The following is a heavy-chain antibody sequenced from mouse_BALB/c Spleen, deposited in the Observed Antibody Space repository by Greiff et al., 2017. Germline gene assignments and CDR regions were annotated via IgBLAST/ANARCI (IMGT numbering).Heavy chain of an antibody. CDR1: GYTFTDYA. Sequence: VQLQQSGAELVRPGVSVKISCKGSGYTFTDYAMHWVKQSHAKSLEWIGVISTYYGDASYNQKFKGKATMTVDKSSSTAYMELARLTSEDSAIYYCARCDYGYDYAMDYWGQGTSVTVSS. CDR3: ARCDYGYDYAMDY. CDR2: ISTYYGDA. D-gene: IGHD1-2*01. J-gene: IGHJ4*01. V-gene: IGHV1S137*01.